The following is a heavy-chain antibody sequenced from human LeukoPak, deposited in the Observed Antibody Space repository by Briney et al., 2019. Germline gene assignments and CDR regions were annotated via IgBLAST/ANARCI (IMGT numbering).Heavy chain of an antibody. CDR3: AREGGSGRPFDY. J-gene: IGHJ4*02. CDR2: IYHSGST. Sequence: SETLSLTCTVSGGSISSGGYYWSWIRQPPGKGLEWIGYIYHSGSTYYNPSLKSRVTISVDRSKNQFSLKLSSVTAADTAVYYCAREGGSGRPFDYWGRGILVTVSS. CDR1: GGSISSGGYY. V-gene: IGHV4-30-2*01. D-gene: IGHD3-10*01.